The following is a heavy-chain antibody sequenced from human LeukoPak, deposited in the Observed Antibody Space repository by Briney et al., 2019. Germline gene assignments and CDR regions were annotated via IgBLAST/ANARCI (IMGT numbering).Heavy chain of an antibody. CDR2: IIPIFGTA. CDR1: GYTFIDSY. CDR3: ARGGRMRRYFDWHPPYYYYYMDV. D-gene: IGHD3-9*01. J-gene: IGHJ6*03. V-gene: IGHV1-69*13. Sequence: GASVKVSCKASGYTFIDSYMHWVRQAPGQGLEWMGGIIPIFGTANYAQKFQGRVTITADESTSTAYMELSSLRSEDTAVYYCARGGRMRRYFDWHPPYYYYYMDVWGKGTTVTISS.